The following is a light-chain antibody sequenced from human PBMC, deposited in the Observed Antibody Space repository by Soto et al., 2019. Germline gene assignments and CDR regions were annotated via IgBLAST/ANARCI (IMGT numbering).Light chain of an antibody. V-gene: IGKV3-20*01. CDR1: QNVSSSY. CDR2: GAS. CDR3: QQYSSSPLT. Sequence: MVCSQSPGTLPLSTGERATLYCTASQNVSSSYLAWYQQKPGQAPRLLIYGASSRATGIPDRFSGSGSGTDFTLTISRLEPEDFAVYYCQQYSSSPLTFGPGTKVDIK. J-gene: IGKJ3*01.